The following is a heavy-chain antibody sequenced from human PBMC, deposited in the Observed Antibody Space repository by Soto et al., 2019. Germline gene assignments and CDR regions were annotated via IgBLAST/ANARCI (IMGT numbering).Heavy chain of an antibody. D-gene: IGHD3-9*01. CDR3: ARAPYYDILTGYRPPLYYYYGMDV. J-gene: IGHJ6*02. Sequence: SETLSLTCAVYGGSFSGYYWSWIRQPPGKGLEWIGEINHSGSTNYNPSLKSRVTISVDTSKNQFSLKLSSVTAADAAVYYCARAPYYDILTGYRPPLYYYYGMDVWGQGTTVTVSS. CDR1: GGSFSGYY. CDR2: INHSGST. V-gene: IGHV4-34*01.